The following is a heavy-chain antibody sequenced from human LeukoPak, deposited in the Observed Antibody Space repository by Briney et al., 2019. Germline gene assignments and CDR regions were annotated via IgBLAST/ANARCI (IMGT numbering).Heavy chain of an antibody. J-gene: IGHJ4*02. D-gene: IGHD6-13*01. V-gene: IGHV4-61*02. CDR1: GGSISSGSYF. Sequence: PSQTLSLTCTVSGGSISSGSYFWTWIRQPARKRLEWIGRINTSGSTNYNPSLKSRVTISVDTSKNQFSLKLSSVTAADTAVFFCAREGYTSSWYSGYYYFDYWGQGTLVTVSS. CDR2: INTSGST. CDR3: AREGYTSSWYSGYYYFDY.